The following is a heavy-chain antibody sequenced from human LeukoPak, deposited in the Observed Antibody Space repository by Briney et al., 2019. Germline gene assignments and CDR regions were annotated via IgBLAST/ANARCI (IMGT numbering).Heavy chain of an antibody. CDR3: SKDFYYGSGSVDY. CDR2: ISEDGGKT. CDR1: GFTFDDYA. D-gene: IGHD3-10*01. J-gene: IGHJ4*02. Sequence: GGSLRLSXAASGFTFDDYAMHWVRQAPGKGVEWVSLISEDGGKTHYADSVKGRFTISRDNTKNSLYLQMNSLRTEDTALYYCSKDFYYGSGSVDYWGQGTLVTVSS. V-gene: IGHV3-43*02.